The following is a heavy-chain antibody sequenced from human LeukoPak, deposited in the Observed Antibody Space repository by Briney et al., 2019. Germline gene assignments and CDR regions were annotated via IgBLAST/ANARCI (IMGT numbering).Heavy chain of an antibody. CDR2: ISGSGGST. Sequence: GGTLRLSCEASGFAFSTYGMSWVRQAPGKGLEWVSAISGSGGSTYYADSVKGRVTISRDNSKNTLYLQVNSLRVEDTAVYYCAKDRLGAMMYFDFWGQGTLVTVSS. D-gene: IGHD1-26*01. V-gene: IGHV3-23*01. J-gene: IGHJ4*02. CDR3: AKDRLGAMMYFDF. CDR1: GFAFSTYG.